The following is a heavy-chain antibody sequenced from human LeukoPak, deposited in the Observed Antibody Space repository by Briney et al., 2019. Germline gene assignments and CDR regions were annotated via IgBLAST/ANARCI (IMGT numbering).Heavy chain of an antibody. D-gene: IGHD5/OR15-5a*01. CDR2: VSGYTGNT. V-gene: IGHV1-18*01. J-gene: IGHJ4*02. CDR3: ARGEVSASLYYFDF. Sequence: ASVKVSCKTSGYTLTTYVVSWVRQAPGQGLEWMGWVSGYTGNTNYAERFQGRVTMTTDTSTSTVYMELTSLRSDDTAVYYCARGEVSASLYYFDFWGQGTLVTVS. CDR1: GYTLTTYV.